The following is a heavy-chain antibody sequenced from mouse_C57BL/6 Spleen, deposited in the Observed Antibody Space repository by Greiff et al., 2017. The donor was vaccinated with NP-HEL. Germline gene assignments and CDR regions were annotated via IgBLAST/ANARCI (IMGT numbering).Heavy chain of an antibody. CDR2: ISSGSSTI. CDR3: AIYDYDGWFAY. Sequence: EVQLVESGGGLVKPGGSLKLSCAASGFTFSDYGMHWVRQAPEKGLEWVAYISSGSSTIYYADTVKGRFTISRDNAKNTLFLQMTSLRSEDTAMYYCAIYDYDGWFAYWGQGTLVTVSA. D-gene: IGHD2-4*01. J-gene: IGHJ3*01. V-gene: IGHV5-17*01. CDR1: GFTFSDYG.